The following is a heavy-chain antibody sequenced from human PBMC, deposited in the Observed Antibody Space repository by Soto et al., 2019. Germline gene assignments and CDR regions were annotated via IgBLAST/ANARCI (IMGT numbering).Heavy chain of an antibody. V-gene: IGHV1-46*03. Sequence: QVQLVQSGAEVKKPGASVMVSCRASGYTFTSHYMHWVRQAPGQGLEWMGMIDPSGGATTYAQKFQGRVTITRDTSTTTVYMELSSLRPEDTAVYSFSRGLWQWLFDYWGQGTLVTVSS. CDR3: SRGLWQWLFDY. D-gene: IGHD6-19*01. CDR2: IDPSGGAT. CDR1: GYTFTSHY. J-gene: IGHJ4*02.